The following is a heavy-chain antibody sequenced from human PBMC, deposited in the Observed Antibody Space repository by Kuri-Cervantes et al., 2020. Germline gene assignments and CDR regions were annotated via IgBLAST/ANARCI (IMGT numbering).Heavy chain of an antibody. V-gene: IGHV3-66*01. J-gene: IGHJ4*02. CDR2: IYSGGST. CDR3: ARDSLGGSDLDY. D-gene: IGHD3-10*01. CDR1: GFTFSNAR. Sequence: ETLSLTCAASGFTFSNARMSWVRQAPGKGLEWVSVIYSGGSTYYADSVKGRFTISRDNSKNTLYLQMNSLRAEDTAVYYCARDSLGGSDLDYWGQGTLVTVSS.